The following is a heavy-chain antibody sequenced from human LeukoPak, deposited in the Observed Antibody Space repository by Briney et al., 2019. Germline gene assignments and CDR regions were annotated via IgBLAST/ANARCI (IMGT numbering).Heavy chain of an antibody. Sequence: GGSLRLSCAASGFTFSSYAMSWVRQAPGKGLEWVSVIYSGGSTYYADSVKGRFTISRDNSKNTLYLQMNSLRAEDTAVYYCARAWWRWGQGTLVTVSS. J-gene: IGHJ4*02. CDR3: ARAWWR. CDR2: IYSGGST. V-gene: IGHV3-66*01. D-gene: IGHD2-15*01. CDR1: GFTFSSYA.